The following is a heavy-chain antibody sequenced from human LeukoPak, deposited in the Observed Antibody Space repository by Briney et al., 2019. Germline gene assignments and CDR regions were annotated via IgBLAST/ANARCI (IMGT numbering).Heavy chain of an antibody. J-gene: IGHJ5*02. D-gene: IGHD1-7*01. Sequence: ASVKVSRKASGYTFTDYYMHWVRQAPGKGLEWMGWINPNSGGTNYAQKFQGRVTMTRDTSISTAYMELSRLRSDDTAVYYCAITGTYNWFDPWGQGTLVTVSS. CDR3: AITGTYNWFDP. V-gene: IGHV1-2*02. CDR2: INPNSGGT. CDR1: GYTFTDYY.